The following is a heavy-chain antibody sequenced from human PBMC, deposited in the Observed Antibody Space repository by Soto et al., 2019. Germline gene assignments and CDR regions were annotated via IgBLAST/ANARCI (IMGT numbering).Heavy chain of an antibody. J-gene: IGHJ4*02. CDR1: GDSIDSGGSY. V-gene: IGHV4-31*03. CDR2: IYYTGSS. Sequence: PSETLSLTCNVSGDSIDSGGSYWSWIRQRPGKGLEWIGYIYYTGSSYYNPSLKSRLTLSLDRSNNQFSLQLRSVTAADTAVYYCARERQLGPSSDRLDFWGLGTLVPVS. CDR3: ARERQLGPSSDRLDF. D-gene: IGHD6-6*01.